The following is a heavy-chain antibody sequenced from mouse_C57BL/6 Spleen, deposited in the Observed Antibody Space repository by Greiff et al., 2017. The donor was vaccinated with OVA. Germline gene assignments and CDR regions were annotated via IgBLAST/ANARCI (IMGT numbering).Heavy chain of an antibody. CDR3: ARCYYYGSDYFDY. Sequence: QVQLQQPGAELVKPGASVKLSCTASGYTFTSYWMHWVKQRPGRGLEWIGRIDPNSGGTKYNEKFKSTATLTVDKPSSTAYMQRSSLTSEDSAVYYCARCYYYGSDYFDYWGQGTTLTVSA. D-gene: IGHD1-1*01. CDR2: IDPNSGGT. J-gene: IGHJ2*01. V-gene: IGHV1-72*01. CDR1: GYTFTSYW.